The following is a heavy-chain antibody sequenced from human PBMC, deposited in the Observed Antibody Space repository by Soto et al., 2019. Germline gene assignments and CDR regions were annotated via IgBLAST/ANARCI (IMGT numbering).Heavy chain of an antibody. CDR2: ISSTTNYI. CDR3: ARESEDLTSNFDY. J-gene: IGHJ4*02. CDR1: GFTFTRYS. V-gene: IGHV3-21*06. Sequence: PGGSLRLSCAASGFTFTRYSRNWVRQAPGKGLEWVSSISSTTNYIYYGDSMKGRFTISRDNAKNSLYLEMNSLRAEDTAVYYCARESEDLTSNFDYWGQGTLVTVPS.